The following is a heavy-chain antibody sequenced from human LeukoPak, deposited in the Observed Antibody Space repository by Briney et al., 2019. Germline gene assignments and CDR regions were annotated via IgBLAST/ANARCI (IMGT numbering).Heavy chain of an antibody. CDR2: IYYSGST. D-gene: IGHD3-10*01. CDR1: GGSISSYY. Sequence: KPSETLSLTCTVSGGSISSYYWSWIRQPPGKGLEWIGYIYYSGSTNYNPSLKSRVTISVDTSKNQFSLKLSSVTAADTAVYYCARAQGVYYGSGSCYSTNWFDPWGQGTLVTVSS. V-gene: IGHV4-59*01. CDR3: ARAQGVYYGSGSCYSTNWFDP. J-gene: IGHJ5*02.